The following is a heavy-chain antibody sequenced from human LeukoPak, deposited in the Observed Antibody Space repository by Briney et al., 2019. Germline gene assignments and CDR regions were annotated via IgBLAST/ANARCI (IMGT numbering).Heavy chain of an antibody. CDR1: GFTVSSNY. CDR2: IYSGGST. V-gene: IGHV3-53*01. CDR3: AKSGSYFAFDI. D-gene: IGHD1-26*01. Sequence: PGGSLRLSCAASGFTVSSNYMSWVRQAPGKGVEWVSVIYSGGSTYYADSVKGRFTISRDNSKNTLYLQMNSLRAEDTAVYYCAKSGSYFAFDIWGQGTMVTVSS. J-gene: IGHJ3*02.